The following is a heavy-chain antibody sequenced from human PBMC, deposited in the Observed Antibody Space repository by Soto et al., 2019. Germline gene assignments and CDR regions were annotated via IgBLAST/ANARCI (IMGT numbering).Heavy chain of an antibody. CDR2: ISYDGSNK. CDR3: AREGGVSGWYWGGDY. J-gene: IGHJ4*02. Sequence: GGSLRLSCAASGFTFSSFPMHWVRQAPGKGLERVALISYDGSNKYYADSVKGRFTISRDNSKNTLYLQMNSLRAEDTALYYCAREGGVSGWYWGGDYWGQGTPVTVSS. V-gene: IGHV3-30-3*01. D-gene: IGHD6-19*01. CDR1: GFTFSSFP.